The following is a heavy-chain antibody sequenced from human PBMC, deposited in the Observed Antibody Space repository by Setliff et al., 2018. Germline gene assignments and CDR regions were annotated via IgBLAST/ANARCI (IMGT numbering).Heavy chain of an antibody. CDR3: ARDLAGATYYYYYGMDV. J-gene: IGHJ6*02. D-gene: IGHD1-26*01. Sequence: SETLSLTCTVSGGSISSYYWNWIRQPPGKGLEWIGYIYYSGSTNYNPSLRSRVTMSVDTSKTHFSLKLSSVTAEDTAVYYCARDLAGATYYYYYGMDVWGQGTTVTVSS. CDR1: GGSISSYY. CDR2: IYYSGST. V-gene: IGHV4-59*12.